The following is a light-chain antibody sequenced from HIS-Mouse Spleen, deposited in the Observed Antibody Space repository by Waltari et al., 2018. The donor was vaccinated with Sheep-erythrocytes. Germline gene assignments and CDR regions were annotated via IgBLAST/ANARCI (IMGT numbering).Light chain of an antibody. CDR2: DVS. CDR1: SSDGGGYNY. J-gene: IGLJ1*01. CDR3: CSYAGSYNHV. V-gene: IGLV2-11*01. Sequence: QSALTQPRSVSGSPGQAVTISCTGTSSDGGGYNYVHGYQQHPGKAPKLMIYDVSKRPSGVPDRFSGSKSGNTASLTISGLQAEDEADYSCCSYAGSYNHVFATGTKVTVL.